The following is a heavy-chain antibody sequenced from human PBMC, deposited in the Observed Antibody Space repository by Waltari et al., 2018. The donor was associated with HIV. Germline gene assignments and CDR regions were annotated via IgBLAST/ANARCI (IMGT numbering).Heavy chain of an antibody. CDR1: GFSLNTSGMC. D-gene: IGHD3-10*01. CDR3: ARSEITMVRGATYGMDV. Sequence: QVTLRESGPALVKTTQTLTLTCTFSGFSLNTSGMCVSWIRQPPGKALEWLARIDWDDDKYYSTSLKTRLTISKDTAKNQVVLTMTHMDPVDTATYYCARSEITMVRGATYGMDVWGQGTTVSVSS. V-gene: IGHV2-70*15. CDR2: IDWDDDK. J-gene: IGHJ6*02.